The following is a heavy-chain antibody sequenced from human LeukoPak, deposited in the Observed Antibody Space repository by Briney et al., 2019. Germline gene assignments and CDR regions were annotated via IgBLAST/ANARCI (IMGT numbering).Heavy chain of an antibody. V-gene: IGHV3-33*01. D-gene: IGHD6-19*01. CDR3: ARERIAVAGEFDY. Sequence: GRSLRLSCAASGFTFSGYGMHWVRQAPGKGLEWVAVIWYDGGNKYYADSVKGRFTISRDNSKNTLYLQMNSLRAEDTAVYYCARERIAVAGEFDYWGQGTLVTASS. CDR1: GFTFSGYG. J-gene: IGHJ4*02. CDR2: IWYDGGNK.